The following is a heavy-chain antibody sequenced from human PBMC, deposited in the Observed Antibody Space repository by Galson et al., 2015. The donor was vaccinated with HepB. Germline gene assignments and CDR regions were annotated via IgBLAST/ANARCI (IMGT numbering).Heavy chain of an antibody. Sequence: SLRLSCAASGFTFSDYYMSWIRQAPGKGLEWVSYISSSSSYTNYADSVKGRFTISRDNAKNSLYLQMNSLRAEDTAVYYCARDLRKAAAGTVNYYYYGMDVWGQGTTVTVSS. CDR3: ARDLRKAAAGTVNYYYYGMDV. D-gene: IGHD6-13*01. CDR1: GFTFSDYY. CDR2: ISSSSSYT. V-gene: IGHV3-11*06. J-gene: IGHJ6*02.